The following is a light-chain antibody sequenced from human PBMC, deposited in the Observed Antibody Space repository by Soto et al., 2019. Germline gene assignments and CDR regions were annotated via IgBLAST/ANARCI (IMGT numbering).Light chain of an antibody. CDR2: EGN. V-gene: IGLV2-23*01. CDR1: SSDVGSYNL. Sequence: QSVLTQPASVSGSPGQSITISCTGTSSDVGSYNLVSWFQQHPGKAPKLMIYEGNKRPSGVSTRFSGSKSGNTASLTISGLQAEDEADYYCCSYAGSSTYVFGTGTKVTVL. CDR3: CSYAGSSTYV. J-gene: IGLJ1*01.